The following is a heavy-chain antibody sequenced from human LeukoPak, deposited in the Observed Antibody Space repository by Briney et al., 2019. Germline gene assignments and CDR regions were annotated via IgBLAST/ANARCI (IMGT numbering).Heavy chain of an antibody. D-gene: IGHD1-26*01. V-gene: IGHV1-46*01. CDR3: ARVRIVGAPTDAFDI. Sequence: ASVKVSCKASGYTFTSYYMHWVRQAPGRGLEWMGIINPSGGSTSYAQKFQGRVTMTRDTSTSTVYMELSSLRSEDTAVYYCARVRIVGAPTDAFDIWGQGTMVTVSS. CDR1: GYTFTSYY. J-gene: IGHJ3*02. CDR2: INPSGGST.